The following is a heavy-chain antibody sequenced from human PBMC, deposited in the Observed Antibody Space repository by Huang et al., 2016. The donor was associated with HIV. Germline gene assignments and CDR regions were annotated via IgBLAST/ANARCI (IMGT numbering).Heavy chain of an antibody. Sequence: EVLLLESGGGLVQPGGSLRLSCVASGFTFSSYAMSGVCQGPGKGVELVSGITDGINNRYYAHSVKGRFAVSRDDSTNTLYLQMNSLRAEDTAVYYCAKDADTSGYDVLGPFGSWGQGTLVTVSS. V-gene: IGHV3-23*01. CDR1: GFTFSSYA. J-gene: IGHJ4*02. CDR2: ITDGINNR. CDR3: AKDADTSGYDVLGPFGS. D-gene: IGHD3-3*01.